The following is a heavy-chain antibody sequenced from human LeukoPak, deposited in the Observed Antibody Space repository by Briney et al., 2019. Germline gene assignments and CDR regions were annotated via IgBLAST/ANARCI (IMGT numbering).Heavy chain of an antibody. CDR2: ISSDSGTI. D-gene: IGHD1-14*01. CDR3: ARAAQPGFDP. CDR1: GLTFSSYS. Sequence: GGSLRLSCGASGLTFSSYSMNWVRQAPGKGLEWVSCISSDSGTIYQADSVKGRFTISRDNVKNSLYLQMNSLRAEDTAVYHCARAAQPGFDPWGQGTLVIVSS. J-gene: IGHJ5*02. V-gene: IGHV3-48*01.